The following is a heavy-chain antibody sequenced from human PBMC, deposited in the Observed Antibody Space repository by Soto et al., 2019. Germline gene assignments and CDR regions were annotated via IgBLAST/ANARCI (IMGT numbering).Heavy chain of an antibody. CDR3: AKAVGATHYYYYYGMDV. D-gene: IGHD1-26*01. CDR1: GFTFDDYT. Sequence: GGSLRLSCAASGFTFDDYTMHWVRQAPGKGLEWVSLISWDGGSTYYADSVKGRFTISRDNSKNSLYLQMNSLRTEDTALYYCAKAVGATHYYYYYGMDVWGQGTTVTVSS. V-gene: IGHV3-43*01. CDR2: ISWDGGST. J-gene: IGHJ6*02.